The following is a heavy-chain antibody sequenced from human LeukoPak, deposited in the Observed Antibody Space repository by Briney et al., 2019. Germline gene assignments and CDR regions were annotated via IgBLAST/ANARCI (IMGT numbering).Heavy chain of an antibody. CDR1: GGSISSGGYY. D-gene: IGHD1-26*01. CDR3: ARAVDWKWGGFDY. V-gene: IGHV4-30-2*01. J-gene: IGHJ4*02. Sequence: PSETLSLTCTVSGGSISSGGYYWSWIRQPPGKGLEWIGYIYHSGSTYYNPSLKSRVTISVDTSKNQFSLKLSSVTAADTAVYYCARAVDWKWGGFDYWGQGTLVTVSS. CDR2: IYHSGST.